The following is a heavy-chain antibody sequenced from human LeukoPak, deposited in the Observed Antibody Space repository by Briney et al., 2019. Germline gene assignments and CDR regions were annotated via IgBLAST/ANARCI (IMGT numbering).Heavy chain of an antibody. CDR2: INHSGST. V-gene: IGHV4-34*01. CDR1: GGSFSGYY. Sequence: PSETLSLTCAVYGGSFSGYYWSWIRQPPGKGLEWIGEINHSGSTNYNPSLKSRVTISVDTSKNQFSLKLSSVTAADTAVYYCARGDVRHDYGVKGAFDYWGQGTLVTVSS. D-gene: IGHD4-17*01. CDR3: ARGDVRHDYGVKGAFDY. J-gene: IGHJ4*02.